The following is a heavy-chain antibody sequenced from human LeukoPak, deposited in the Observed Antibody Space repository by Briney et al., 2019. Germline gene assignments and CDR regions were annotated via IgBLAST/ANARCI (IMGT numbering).Heavy chain of an antibody. Sequence: GRSLRLSCAASGFTFSSYGMHWVRQAPGKGLEWVAVIWYDGSNKYYADSVKGRFTVSRDNSKNTLYLQMNSLRAEDTAVYYCAMCIAAAGTRRDYYYYGMDVWGKGTTVTASS. D-gene: IGHD6-13*01. J-gene: IGHJ6*04. CDR1: GFTFSSYG. CDR3: AMCIAAAGTRRDYYYYGMDV. CDR2: IWYDGSNK. V-gene: IGHV3-33*01.